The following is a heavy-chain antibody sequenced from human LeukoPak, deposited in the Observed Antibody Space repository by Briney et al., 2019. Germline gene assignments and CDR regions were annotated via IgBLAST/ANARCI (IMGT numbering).Heavy chain of an antibody. CDR3: ARDKSPRGIRIAAASTHFDY. V-gene: IGHV1-2*02. CDR1: GYTFTSYY. Sequence: ASVKVSCKASGYTFTSYYIHWVRQAPGQGLEWMGWINPNSGGTNYAQKSQGRVTMTRDTSISTAYMELSRLRSDDTAVYYCARDKSPRGIRIAAASTHFDYWGQGTLVTVSS. D-gene: IGHD6-13*01. CDR2: INPNSGGT. J-gene: IGHJ4*02.